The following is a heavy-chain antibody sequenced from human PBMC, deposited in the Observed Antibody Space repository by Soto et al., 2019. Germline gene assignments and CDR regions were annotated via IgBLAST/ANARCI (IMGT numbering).Heavy chain of an antibody. V-gene: IGHV1-2*02. J-gene: IGHJ5*02. CDR1: GYTFTGYY. CDR3: ARDAAADCSSTSCYTNWFDP. CDR2: INPNSGGT. D-gene: IGHD2-2*01. Sequence: ASVKVSCKASGYTFTGYYMHWVRQAPGQGLEWMGWINPNSGGTNYAQKFQGRVTMTRDTSISTAYMELSRLRSDDTAVYYCARDAAADCSSTSCYTNWFDPWGQGTLVTVSS.